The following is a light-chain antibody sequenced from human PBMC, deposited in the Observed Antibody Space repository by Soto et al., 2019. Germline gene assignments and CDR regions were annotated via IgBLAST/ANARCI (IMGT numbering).Light chain of an antibody. V-gene: IGLV2-14*01. CDR2: EVS. CDR1: SSDVGDYNY. Sequence: QSALAQPASVSGSPGQSITISCTGTSSDVGDYNYVSWYQQHPGKAPKFMIYEVSNRPSGVSNRFSGSKSGNTASLTISGLQAEDEADYYCSSYTTSITLVFGGGTKLTVL. J-gene: IGLJ2*01. CDR3: SSYTTSITLV.